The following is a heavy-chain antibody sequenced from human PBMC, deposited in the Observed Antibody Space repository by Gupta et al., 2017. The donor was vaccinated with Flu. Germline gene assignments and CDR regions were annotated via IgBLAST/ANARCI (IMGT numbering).Heavy chain of an antibody. CDR3: ASGATIAAAGSDFFDY. Sequence: QVQLQQSGPGLVKPSQTLSLTCAISGDSVSSNSAAWNWIRQSPSRGLEWLGRTYYRSKWYNDYAVSVKSRITINPDTSKNQFSLQLNSVTPEDTAVYYCASGATIAAAGSDFFDYWGQGTLVTVSS. CDR1: GDSVSSNSAA. J-gene: IGHJ4*02. CDR2: TYYRSKWYN. V-gene: IGHV6-1*01. D-gene: IGHD6-13*01.